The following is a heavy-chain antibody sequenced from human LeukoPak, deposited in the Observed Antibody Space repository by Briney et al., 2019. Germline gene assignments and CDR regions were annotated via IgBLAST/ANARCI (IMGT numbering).Heavy chain of an antibody. D-gene: IGHD3-22*01. CDR3: VRELPPVVKYYFDF. Sequence: GTSLRLSCAASGFTFSSYGMHWVRQAPGEGLEGVAVIWYDGSNRYYADSVKGRFTISRDNSKNTLFLQMNSLRAEDTAVYYCVRELPPVVKYYFDFWGQGTLVTVSS. CDR1: GFTFSSYG. CDR2: IWYDGSNR. V-gene: IGHV3-33*01. J-gene: IGHJ4*02.